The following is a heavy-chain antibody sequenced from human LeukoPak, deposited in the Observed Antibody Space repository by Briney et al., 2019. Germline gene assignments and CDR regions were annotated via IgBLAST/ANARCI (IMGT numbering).Heavy chain of an antibody. J-gene: IGHJ4*02. V-gene: IGHV3-21*01. CDR1: GFTFSSYS. D-gene: IGHD2-8*02. CDR2: ISSSSSYI. CDR3: ARDLVADY. Sequence: GGSLRLSCAASGFTFSSYSMNWVRQAPGKGLEWVSFISSSSSYIYYADSVKGRFTISRDNAKNSLYLQMHSLRAEDTALYYCARDLVADYWGLGTLVTVSS.